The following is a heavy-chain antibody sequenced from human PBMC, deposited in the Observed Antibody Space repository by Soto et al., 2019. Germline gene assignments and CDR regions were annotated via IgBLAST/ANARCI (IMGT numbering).Heavy chain of an antibody. CDR3: ARGGSLYWYFDL. CDR1: GYTFTDDA. D-gene: IGHD1-26*01. V-gene: IGHV1-3*01. CDR2: INAGNGNT. J-gene: IGHJ2*01. Sequence: ASVKVSCKGSGYTFTDDAMHWVRQAPGQRLEWMGWINAGNGNTKYSQKFQGRVTITRDTSASTAYMELSSLGSEDTAVYYCARGGSLYWYFDLWGRGTLVTVSS.